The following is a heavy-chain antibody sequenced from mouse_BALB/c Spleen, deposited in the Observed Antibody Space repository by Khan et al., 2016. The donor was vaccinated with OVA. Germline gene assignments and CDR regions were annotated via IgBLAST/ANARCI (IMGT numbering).Heavy chain of an antibody. CDR1: GYIFTSYM. D-gene: IGHD1-1*01. J-gene: IGHJ3*01. CDR2: INPSSGYN. V-gene: IGHV1-4*01. CDR3: ARGVYGSFAY. Sequence: QVQLQQSGAELARPGASVKMSCKASGYIFTSYMMHWVKQRPGQGLEWIGDINPSSGYNNYNQKFKDKTTLTADKSYSTAYMQMSSLTSEDSSVYYCARGVYGSFAYWGQGTLVTVSA.